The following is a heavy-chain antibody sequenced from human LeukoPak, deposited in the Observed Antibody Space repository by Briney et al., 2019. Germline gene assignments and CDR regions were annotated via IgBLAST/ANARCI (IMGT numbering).Heavy chain of an antibody. V-gene: IGHV4-4*07. Sequence: SETLSLTCTVSGGSISSCYWSWIRQPAGKGLEWIGRIYTSGSTNYNPSLKSRVTMSVDTSKNQFSLKLSSVTAADTAVYYCARGLRHDYVWGSYRSGSHYYYMDVWGKGTTVTVSS. CDR3: ARGLRHDYVWGSYRSGSHYYYMDV. CDR1: GGSISSCY. CDR2: IYTSGST. D-gene: IGHD3-16*02. J-gene: IGHJ6*03.